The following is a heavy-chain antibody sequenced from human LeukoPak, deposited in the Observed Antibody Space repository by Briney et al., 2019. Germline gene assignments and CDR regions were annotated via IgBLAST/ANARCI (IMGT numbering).Heavy chain of an antibody. J-gene: IGHJ4*02. Sequence: GGSLRLSCAASGFTFSSYAMSWVRQAPGKGLEWVSAISGSGGSTYYADSVKGRFTISRDNSKNTLYLQMNSLRAEDTAVYYCAKEGYRSSSATGQLDYWGQGTLVTVSS. CDR1: GFTFSSYA. CDR3: AKEGYRSSSATGQLDY. CDR2: ISGSGGST. D-gene: IGHD6-6*01. V-gene: IGHV3-23*01.